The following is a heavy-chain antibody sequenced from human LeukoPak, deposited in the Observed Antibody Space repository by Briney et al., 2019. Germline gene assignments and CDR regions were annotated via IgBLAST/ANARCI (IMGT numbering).Heavy chain of an antibody. D-gene: IGHD6-13*01. J-gene: IGHJ6*03. CDR2: MNPNSGNT. CDR1: GYTFTSYD. CDR3: ARGSSSWYYYYYMDV. Sequence: ASVKVSCKASGYTFTSYDINWVRQATGQGLEWMGWMNPNSGNTGYAQKFQGRVTITRNTSISTTYMELSSLRSEDTAVYYCARGSSSWYYYYYMDVWGKGTTATVSS. V-gene: IGHV1-8*03.